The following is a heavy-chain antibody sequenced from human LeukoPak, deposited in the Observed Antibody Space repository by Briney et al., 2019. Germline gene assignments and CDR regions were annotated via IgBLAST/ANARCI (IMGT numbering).Heavy chain of an antibody. Sequence: SETLSLTCAVYGGSFSGHYWSWIRQPPGKGLEWIGEINHSGSTNYNPSLKSRVTISVDTSKNQFSLKLSSVTAADTAVYYCARGGPGYSSGWYLDYWGQGTLVTVSS. J-gene: IGHJ4*02. D-gene: IGHD6-19*01. CDR3: ARGGPGYSSGWYLDY. CDR1: GGSFSGHY. V-gene: IGHV4-34*01. CDR2: INHSGST.